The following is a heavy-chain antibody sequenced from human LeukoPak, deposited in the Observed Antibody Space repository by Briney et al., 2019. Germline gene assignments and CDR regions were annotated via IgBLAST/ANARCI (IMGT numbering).Heavy chain of an antibody. D-gene: IGHD2-15*01. V-gene: IGHV1-69*05. Sequence: SVKVSCXASGGTFSSYAISWVRQAPGQGLEWMGGIIPIFGTANYAQKFQGRVTITTDESTSTAYMELSSLRSEDTAVYYCARGRDCSGGSCYHALLDYWGQGTLVTVSS. CDR1: GGTFSSYA. CDR2: IIPIFGTA. J-gene: IGHJ4*02. CDR3: ARGRDCSGGSCYHALLDY.